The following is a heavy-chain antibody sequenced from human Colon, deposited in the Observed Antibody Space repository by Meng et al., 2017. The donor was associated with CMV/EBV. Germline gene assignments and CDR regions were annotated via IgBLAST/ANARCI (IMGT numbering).Heavy chain of an antibody. V-gene: IGHV4-34*01. CDR2: SYYTGST. CDR1: GESFSGYY. Sequence: QVQLQRRGAGLLKPSETLSLTCAVYGESFSGYYWTWIRQPPGRGLEWIGESYYTGSTNYSPSLKSRVTISLDTSKNQFSLKLNSVTAADTAVYYCARATKSSCWEVLDYWGHGTLVTVS. CDR3: ARATKSSCWEVLDY. D-gene: IGHD2-2*01. J-gene: IGHJ4*01.